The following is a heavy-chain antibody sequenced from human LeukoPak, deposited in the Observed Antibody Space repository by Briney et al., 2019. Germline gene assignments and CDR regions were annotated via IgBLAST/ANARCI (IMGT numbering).Heavy chain of an antibody. J-gene: IGHJ5*02. CDR1: GGSISSSNW. CDR3: ARDVSRYYYGSGSYYKGRGSWFDP. Sequence: PSGTLSLTCAVSGGSISSSNWWSWVRQPPGKGLEWIGEIYHSGSTNYNPSLKSRVTISVDTSKNQFSLKLSSVTAADTAVYYCARDVSRYYYGSGSYYKGRGSWFDPWGQGTLVTVSS. D-gene: IGHD3-10*01. V-gene: IGHV4-4*02. CDR2: IYHSGST.